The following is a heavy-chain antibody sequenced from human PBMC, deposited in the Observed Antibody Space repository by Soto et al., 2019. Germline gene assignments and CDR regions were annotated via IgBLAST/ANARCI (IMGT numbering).Heavy chain of an antibody. D-gene: IGHD4-17*01. CDR3: ASSDDYGGNFGY. Sequence: QLQLQESGPGLVKPSETLSLTCTVSGGSISSSSYYWGWIRQPPGKGLEGIGSIYYSGSTYYNPSLKSRVTISVDTSKNQFSLKLSSVPAADTVVYYCASSDDYGGNFGYWGQGTLVTVSS. V-gene: IGHV4-39*01. J-gene: IGHJ4*02. CDR1: GGSISSSSYY. CDR2: IYYSGST.